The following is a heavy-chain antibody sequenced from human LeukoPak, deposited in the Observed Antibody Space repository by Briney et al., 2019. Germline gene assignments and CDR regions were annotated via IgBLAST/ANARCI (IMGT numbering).Heavy chain of an antibody. D-gene: IGHD4-17*01. CDR3: ARGSYGDFEY. CDR1: GFTFSSYW. CDR2: INSGSTYI. V-gene: IGHV3-21*06. Sequence: GGSLRLSCAASGFTFSSYWMSWVRQAPGKGLDWVASINSGSTYIYYADSVKGRFTVSRDNARNSLYLQMNSLRAEDTAVYFGARGSYGDFEYWGQGTLVTVSS. J-gene: IGHJ4*02.